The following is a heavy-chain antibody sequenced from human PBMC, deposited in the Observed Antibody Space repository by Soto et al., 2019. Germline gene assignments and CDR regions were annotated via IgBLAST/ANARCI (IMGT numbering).Heavy chain of an antibody. CDR1: GGSINSYW. J-gene: IGHJ4*02. V-gene: IGHV4-4*07. CDR2: VYSSGTT. Sequence: SETLSLTCSVSGGSINSYWWSWIRQPAGKGLEWIGRVYSSGTTDYNPSLNSRATLSVETSKNQFSLKLSSVTAADTAVYYCARDIGSYAYGEGYWGQGSQVTVSS. CDR3: ARDIGSYAYGEGY. D-gene: IGHD3-10*01.